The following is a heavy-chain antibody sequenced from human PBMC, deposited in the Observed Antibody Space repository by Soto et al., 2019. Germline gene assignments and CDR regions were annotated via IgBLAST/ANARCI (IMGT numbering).Heavy chain of an antibody. CDR1: GGSINSYW. J-gene: IGHJ4*02. V-gene: IGHV4-4*07. CDR2: VYSSGTT. Sequence: SETLSLTCSVSGGSINSYWWSWIRQPAGKGLEWIGRVYSSGTTDYNPSLNSRATLSVETSKNQFSLKLSSVTAADTAVYYCARDIGSYAYGEGYWGQGSQVTVSS. CDR3: ARDIGSYAYGEGY. D-gene: IGHD3-10*01.